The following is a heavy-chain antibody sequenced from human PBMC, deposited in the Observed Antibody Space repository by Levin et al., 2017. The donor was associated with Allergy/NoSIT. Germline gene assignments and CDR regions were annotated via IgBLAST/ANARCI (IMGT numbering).Heavy chain of an antibody. V-gene: IGHV3-30-3*01. Sequence: GESLKISCAASGFIFSTYAMHWVRQAPGKGLEWVAAMSYDGSNRYYADFVKGRFTISRDNSKNTLYLQMNSLRDEDTAVYYCARETELLVSPLYGMDVWGQGTTVTVSS. CDR1: GFIFSTYA. CDR3: ARETELLVSPLYGMDV. D-gene: IGHD6-13*01. J-gene: IGHJ6*02. CDR2: MSYDGSNR.